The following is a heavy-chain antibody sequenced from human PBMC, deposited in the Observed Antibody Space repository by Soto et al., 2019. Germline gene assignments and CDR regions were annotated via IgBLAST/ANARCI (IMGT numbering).Heavy chain of an antibody. V-gene: IGHV4-39*01. CDR1: GGSISSSSYY. Sequence: PSETLSLTCTVSGGSISSSSYYWGWIRQPPGKGLEWIGSIYYTGNTYYNPSLKSRVTISVDTSKNQFSLKLSSVTAADTAGYYCTSLYYGGQDYWGQGTVVTVSS. CDR3: TSLYYGGQDY. D-gene: IGHD4-17*01. J-gene: IGHJ4*02. CDR2: IYYTGNT.